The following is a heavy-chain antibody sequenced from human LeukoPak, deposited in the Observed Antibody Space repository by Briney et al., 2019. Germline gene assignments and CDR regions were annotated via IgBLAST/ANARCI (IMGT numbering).Heavy chain of an antibody. J-gene: IGHJ4*02. V-gene: IGHV3-21*01. CDR3: ARTSSGWYDY. D-gene: IGHD6-19*01. Sequence: GGSLRLSCAASGFTFSSFGMNWVRQAPGKGLEWVSSISGSGRNTYYADSVKGRFTISRDNAKNSLYLQMNSLRAEDTAVYYCARTSSGWYDYWGQGTLVTVSS. CDR2: ISGSGRNT. CDR1: GFTFSSFG.